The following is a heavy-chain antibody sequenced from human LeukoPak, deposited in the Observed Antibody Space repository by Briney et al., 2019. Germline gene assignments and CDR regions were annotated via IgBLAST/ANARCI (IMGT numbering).Heavy chain of an antibody. CDR1: GYTFTDYY. J-gene: IGHJ4*02. CDR2: INPKSGGT. D-gene: IGHD3-10*01. V-gene: IGHV1-2*06. CDR3: ANSNYYGSGISDY. Sequence: TSVKVSCKASGYTFTDYYVHWVRQAPGQGLEWMGRINPKSGGTNYAQKFQGRVTMTRDTSISTAYMELSRLRSDDTAMYYCANSNYYGSGISDYWGQGTLVTVSS.